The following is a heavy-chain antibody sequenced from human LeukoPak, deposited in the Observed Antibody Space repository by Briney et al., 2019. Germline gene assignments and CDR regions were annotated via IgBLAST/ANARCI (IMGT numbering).Heavy chain of an antibody. CDR2: IWYDGNKE. CDR3: AKGLYGYNDDY. V-gene: IGHV3-33*06. D-gene: IGHD5-24*01. Sequence: GGSLRLSCAASGFTFNHYGMNWVRQAPDKGLEWLAVIWYDGNKEYIGDSVKGRFTISRDNSKNTLYLQMNSLRAEDTAVYYCAKGLYGYNDDYWGQGTLVTVSS. CDR1: GFTFNHYG. J-gene: IGHJ4*02.